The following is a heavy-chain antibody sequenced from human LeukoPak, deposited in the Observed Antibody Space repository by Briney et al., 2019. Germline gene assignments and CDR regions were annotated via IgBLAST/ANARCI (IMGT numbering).Heavy chain of an antibody. Sequence: GSSVKVSCKASGYTFTSYDVNWVRQATGQGLEWMGWMNPSSGNTGYAQKFQGRVTITRNTSISTSYMELSSLRSEDTAVYYCARVRPGNYDFRSGYFTPSYYLDYWGQGTLVTVSS. D-gene: IGHD3-3*01. V-gene: IGHV1-8*03. CDR2: MNPSSGNT. CDR3: ARVRPGNYDFRSGYFTPSYYLDY. J-gene: IGHJ4*02. CDR1: GYTFTSYD.